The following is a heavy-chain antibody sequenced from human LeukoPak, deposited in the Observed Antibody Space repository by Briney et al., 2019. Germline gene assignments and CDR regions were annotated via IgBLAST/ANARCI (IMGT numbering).Heavy chain of an antibody. Sequence: GGSLRLSCAASGFTFSSYSMNWVRQAPGKGLEWVSSISSSSSYIYYADSVKGRFTISRDNAKNSLYLQMNSLRAEDTAVYYCALTSPKGYVSPYDAFDIWGQGTMVTVSS. V-gene: IGHV3-21*01. D-gene: IGHD5-12*01. CDR1: GFTFSSYS. CDR2: ISSSSSYI. J-gene: IGHJ3*02. CDR3: ALTSPKGYVSPYDAFDI.